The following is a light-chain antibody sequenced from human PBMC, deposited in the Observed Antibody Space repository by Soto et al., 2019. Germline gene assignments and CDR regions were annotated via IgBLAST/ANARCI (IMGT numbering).Light chain of an antibody. CDR1: QSITTN. V-gene: IGKV3-15*01. CDR2: GAS. CDR3: HQYDSYSPIT. J-gene: IGKJ5*01. Sequence: GMSQSPATLSVSPGERATLSCRASQSITTNLVWYQQKAGQAPRLLIYGASTRATGIPARFSGSGSGTEFTLTISSLQPDDFATYYCHQYDSYSPITFGQGTRLEIK.